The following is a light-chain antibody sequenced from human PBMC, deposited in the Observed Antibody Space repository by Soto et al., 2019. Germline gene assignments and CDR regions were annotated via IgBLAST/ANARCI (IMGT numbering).Light chain of an antibody. CDR2: DVS. V-gene: IGLV2-11*01. J-gene: IGLJ3*02. CDR1: SSDVGGYNS. CDR3: CSYAGTYTWV. Sequence: QSALTQPRSVSGSPGQSVTISCTGTSSDVGGYNSVSWYQQYPGKAPKVMIYDVSKRPSGVPDRFSGSKSGNAASLTISGLQAEDEADYYCCSYAGTYTWVFGGGTKLTVL.